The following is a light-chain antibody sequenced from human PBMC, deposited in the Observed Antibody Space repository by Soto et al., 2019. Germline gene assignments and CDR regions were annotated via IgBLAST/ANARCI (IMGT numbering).Light chain of an antibody. CDR2: GAS. V-gene: IGKV3-15*01. CDR1: QSVSSN. J-gene: IGKJ5*01. Sequence: EIVMTQSPATLSVSPGERATLSCRASQSVSSNLAWYQQKPGQAPRLLIFGASTRATGIPARFSGSGSGTEFTPTISSLQSEDFAVYYCQQYNTCPPITFGRGTRLDIK. CDR3: QQYNTCPPIT.